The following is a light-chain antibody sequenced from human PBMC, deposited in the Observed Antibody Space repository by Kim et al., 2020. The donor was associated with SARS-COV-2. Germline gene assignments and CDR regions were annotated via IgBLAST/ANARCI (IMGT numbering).Light chain of an antibody. CDR1: SSNIGNNY. J-gene: IGLJ2*01. CDR3: GTWDSSLSAEV. CDR2: DNN. V-gene: IGLV1-51*01. Sequence: GQKVTISCSGSSSNIGNNYVSWYQHRPGTAPKLLIYDNNKRPSGIPDRFSGSKSGTSATLGITGLQTGDEADYYCGTWDSSLSAEVFGGGTQLTVL.